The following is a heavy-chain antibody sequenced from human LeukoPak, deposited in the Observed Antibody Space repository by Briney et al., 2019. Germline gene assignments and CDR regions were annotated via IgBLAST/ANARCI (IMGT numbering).Heavy chain of an antibody. CDR3: ARDKGDYDTSGSLFVF. J-gene: IGHJ4*02. V-gene: IGHV3-7*03. D-gene: IGHD3-22*01. Sequence: PGGSLRLSCAASGFTFSSYSMNWVRQAPRKGLEWVANIKQDGSETYYVDSVKGRFTISRDNARNSLYLQMNSLRAEDTAVYYCARDKGDYDTSGSLFVFGGQGTLVTVSS. CDR1: GFTFSSYS. CDR2: IKQDGSET.